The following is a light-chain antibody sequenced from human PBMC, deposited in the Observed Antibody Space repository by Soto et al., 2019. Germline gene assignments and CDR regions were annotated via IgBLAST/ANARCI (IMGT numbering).Light chain of an antibody. Sequence: AIQMTQSPSSLYASVGDTVIITCRASQGIRNDLGWYQQKPGKAPKLLIYAASSLQSGVPSRFSGSGSGTDFTLTISSLEPEDSAVYYCQQRVQWLTFGGGTKVDIK. CDR2: AAS. CDR3: QQRVQWLT. V-gene: IGKV1-6*01. J-gene: IGKJ4*01. CDR1: QGIRND.